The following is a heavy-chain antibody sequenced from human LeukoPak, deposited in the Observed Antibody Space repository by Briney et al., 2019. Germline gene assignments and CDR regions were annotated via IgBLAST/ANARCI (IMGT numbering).Heavy chain of an antibody. Sequence: GGSLRLSCTASGFTFSDYWMSWVRQAPARGLEWVANIHRDGNEKFYVDSVKGRFTISRDNARNSLFLEMNSLEVEDTAVYYCARGLTVGGYSYGYYFDYWAREPWSPSPQ. CDR1: GFTFSDYW. V-gene: IGHV3-7*01. CDR2: IHRDGNEK. D-gene: IGHD5-18*01. CDR3: ARGLTVGGYSYGYYFDY. J-gene: IGHJ4*02.